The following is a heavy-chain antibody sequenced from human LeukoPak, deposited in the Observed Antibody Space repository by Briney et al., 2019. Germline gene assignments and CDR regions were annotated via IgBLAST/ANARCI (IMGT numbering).Heavy chain of an antibody. CDR2: LYGGGNT. V-gene: IGHV3-53*01. Sequence: GGSLRLSCTASGFNVSNNYMAWVRLPPGKGLEWVSVLYGGGNTYYADSVKGRFTISRDNSKNTVYLQLNSLRAEDTAVYYCARQLATELDFWGLGTLVSVSS. J-gene: IGHJ4*02. CDR1: GFNVSNNY. D-gene: IGHD5-24*01. CDR3: ARQLATELDF.